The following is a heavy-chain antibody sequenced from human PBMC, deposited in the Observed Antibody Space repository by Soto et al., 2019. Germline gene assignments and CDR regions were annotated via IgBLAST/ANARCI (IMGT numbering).Heavy chain of an antibody. CDR2: IYYSGST. CDR3: ARTKSWNWNDGWCDY. CDR1: GYSISSSNW. J-gene: IGHJ4*02. Sequence: QVQLQESGPGLVKPSDTLSLTCAVSGYSISSSNWWGWIRQPPGKGLEGIGYIYYSGSTYYNPSLKSRVTMSVDTSKNQFSLKLSSVTAVDTAVYYCARTKSWNWNDGWCDYWGQGTLVTVSA. D-gene: IGHD1-1*01. V-gene: IGHV4-28*01.